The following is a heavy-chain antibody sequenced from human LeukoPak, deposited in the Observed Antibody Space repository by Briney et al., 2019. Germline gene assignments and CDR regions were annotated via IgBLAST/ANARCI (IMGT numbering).Heavy chain of an antibody. CDR2: IYYSGST. CDR1: GGSISSYY. Sequence: SETLSLTCTVSGGSISSYYWSWIRQPPGKGLEWIGYIYYSGSTNYNLSLKSRVTISVDTSKNQFSLKLSSVTAADTAVYYCARHRLRGAFDYWGQGTLVTVSS. D-gene: IGHD4-17*01. J-gene: IGHJ4*02. CDR3: ARHRLRGAFDY. V-gene: IGHV4-59*08.